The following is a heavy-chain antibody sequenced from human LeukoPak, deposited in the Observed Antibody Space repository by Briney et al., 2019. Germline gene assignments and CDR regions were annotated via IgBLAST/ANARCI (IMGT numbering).Heavy chain of an antibody. CDR1: GGSISSGGYS. CDR2: IYHSGST. CDR3: AGSYYYDSSGYFDY. Sequence: SQTLSLTCAVSGGSISSGGYSWSWIRQPPGKGLEWIGYIYHSGSTYYNPSLKSRVTISVDRSKNQFSLKLSSVTAADTAVYYCAGSYYYDSSGYFDYWGQGTLVTVSS. D-gene: IGHD3-22*01. J-gene: IGHJ4*02. V-gene: IGHV4-30-2*02.